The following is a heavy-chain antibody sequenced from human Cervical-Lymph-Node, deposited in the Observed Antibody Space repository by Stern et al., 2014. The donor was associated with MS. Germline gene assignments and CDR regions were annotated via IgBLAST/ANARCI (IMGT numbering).Heavy chain of an antibody. CDR2: ISTSGMT. CDR3: ARDAYNFVY. V-gene: IGHV4-59*02. CDR1: GGYVSSNY. D-gene: IGHD1-14*01. J-gene: IGHJ4*02. Sequence: QVQLQESGPGLVRPSETLSLTCNVSGGYVSSNYWSWIRQPPGKRLEWIGYISTSGMTTYTPSLKTRVSISVDKSKNQFSLKLNSVTAADTAVYYCARDAYNFVYWGQGILVTVSS.